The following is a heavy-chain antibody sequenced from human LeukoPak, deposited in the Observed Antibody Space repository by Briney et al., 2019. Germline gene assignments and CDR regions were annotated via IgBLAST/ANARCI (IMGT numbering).Heavy chain of an antibody. V-gene: IGHV3-48*01. J-gene: IGHJ4*02. CDR1: GFPFNNFA. CDR3: ARGGAARPYD. D-gene: IGHD6-6*01. Sequence: PGGSLRLSCAASGFPFNNFAMNWVRQAPGKGLEWVSYISSSSSTMSYADSVKGRFTISRDNAKNSLFLQMNSLRAEDTAVYYCARGGAARPYDWGQKSLVTLSS. CDR2: ISSSSSTM.